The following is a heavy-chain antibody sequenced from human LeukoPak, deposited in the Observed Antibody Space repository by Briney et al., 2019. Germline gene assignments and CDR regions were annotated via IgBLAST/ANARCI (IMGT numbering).Heavy chain of an antibody. CDR3: ARKAVTGYYFDY. CDR1: GGSISSGNYY. CDR2: IYTDGST. D-gene: IGHD6-19*01. V-gene: IGHV4-61*02. J-gene: IGHJ4*02. Sequence: PSQTLSLTCTVSGGSISSGNYYWSWIRQPAGKGLEYIGRIYTDGSTLYNPSLKSRVTISVDTSRNQFSLSLSSVTAADTAVYYCARKAVTGYYFDYWGQGTLVTLSS.